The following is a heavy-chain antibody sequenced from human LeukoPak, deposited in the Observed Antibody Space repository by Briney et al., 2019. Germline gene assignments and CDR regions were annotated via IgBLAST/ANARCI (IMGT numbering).Heavy chain of an antibody. CDR2: ISTSSSYI. J-gene: IGHJ4*02. V-gene: IGHV3-21*01. CDR1: GFTFSSHS. Sequence: GGSLRLSCAASGFTFSSHSMNWVRQAPGRGLNWVSSISTSSSYIYYADSVKGRFSISRDNTQNSLSLRMNRLRAEDTAVYYCVREAAATLFDYWGQGTLVTVSS. D-gene: IGHD1-26*01. CDR3: VREAAATLFDY.